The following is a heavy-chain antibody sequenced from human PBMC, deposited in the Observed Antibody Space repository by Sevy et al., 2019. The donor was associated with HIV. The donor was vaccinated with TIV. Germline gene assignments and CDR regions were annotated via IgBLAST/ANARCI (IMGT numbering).Heavy chain of an antibody. CDR3: VRGITSIIGGGYYFDS. V-gene: IGHV1-69*13. CDR2: IIPTFGST. CDR1: GGTFKNYA. D-gene: IGHD3-16*01. Sequence: ASVKVSCKTSGGTFKNYAISWVRQAPGQGLEWMGGIIPTFGSTDYAQKFQGRVTITADESTSTVYMELRTLMSEDTAVYYCVRGITSIIGGGYYFDSWGQRALVTVSS. J-gene: IGHJ4*02.